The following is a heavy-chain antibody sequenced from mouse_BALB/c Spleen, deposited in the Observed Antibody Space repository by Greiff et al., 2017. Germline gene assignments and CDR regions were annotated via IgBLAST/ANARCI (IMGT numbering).Heavy chain of an antibody. D-gene: IGHD2-1*01. CDR2: ISSGSSTI. CDR3: ARSDYYYGNYDAMDY. Sequence: EVQGVESGGGLVQPGGSRKLSCAASGFTISSFGMHWVRQAPEKGLEWVAYISSGSSTIYYADTVKGRFTISRDNPKNTLFLQMTSLRSEDTAMYYCARSDYYYGNYDAMDYWGQGTSVTVSS. CDR1: GFTISSFG. J-gene: IGHJ4*01. V-gene: IGHV5-17*02.